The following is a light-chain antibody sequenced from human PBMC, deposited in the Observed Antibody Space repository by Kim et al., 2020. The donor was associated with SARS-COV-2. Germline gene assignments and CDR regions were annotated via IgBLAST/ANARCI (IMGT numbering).Light chain of an antibody. CDR3: QAWDSDTVV. CDR2: QDS. J-gene: IGLJ2*01. V-gene: IGLV3-1*01. Sequence: SYELTQPPSVSVSPGQTASITCSGDKVGNKYVCWYRQRPGQSPVLIIHQDSQRPSGIPERFSGSNSGNTATLTISETQTLDEADYCCQAWDSDTVVFGGG. CDR1: KVGNKY.